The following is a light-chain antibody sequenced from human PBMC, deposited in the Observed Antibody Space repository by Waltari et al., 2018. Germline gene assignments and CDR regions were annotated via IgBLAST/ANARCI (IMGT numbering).Light chain of an antibody. J-gene: IGKJ2*01. Sequence: EIVLTQSPATLSLSPGETATLSCRASQSVGTYLAWYQQKPGQAPRLLIYDASNRATGIPDRFRGSGSGTDFPLTISSLEPEAFAVYYCQQRSSWTPHTFGQGARLEIK. V-gene: IGKV3-11*01. CDR3: QQRSSWTPHT. CDR2: DAS. CDR1: QSVGTY.